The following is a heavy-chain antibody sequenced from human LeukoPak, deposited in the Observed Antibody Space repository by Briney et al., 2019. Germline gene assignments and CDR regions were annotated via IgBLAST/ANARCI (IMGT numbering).Heavy chain of an antibody. J-gene: IGHJ4*02. CDR1: GFTFSSYG. D-gene: IGHD6-13*01. CDR3: AKEDSSSWSIDY. CDR2: IRYDGSNK. V-gene: IGHV3-30*02. Sequence: PGGSLRLSCAASGFTFSSYGMHWVRQAPGKGLEWVAFIRYDGSNKYYADSVKGRFTISRDNSKNTLYLQMNSLRAEDTAVYYCAKEDSSSWSIDYWGQGTLVTVPS.